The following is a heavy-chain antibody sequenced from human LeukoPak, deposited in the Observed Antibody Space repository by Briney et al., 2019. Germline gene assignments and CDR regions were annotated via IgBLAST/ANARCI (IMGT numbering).Heavy chain of an antibody. CDR2: IYSGGST. CDR1: GSTVSSNY. D-gene: IGHD6-6*01. CDR3: ARDRIAARPGDYYYYGMDV. V-gene: IGHV3-53*01. Sequence: GGSLRLSCAASGSTVSSNYMSWVRQAPGKGLEWVSVIYSGGSTYYADSVKGRFTISRDNSKNTLYLQMNSLRAEDTAVYYCARDRIAARPGDYYYYGMDVWGQGTTVTVSS. J-gene: IGHJ6*02.